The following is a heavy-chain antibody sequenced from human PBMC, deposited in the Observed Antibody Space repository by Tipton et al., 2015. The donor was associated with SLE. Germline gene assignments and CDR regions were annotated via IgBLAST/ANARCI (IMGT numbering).Heavy chain of an antibody. D-gene: IGHD2-21*01. Sequence: TLSLTCSVSGGSISSGSSYWGWIRQPAGKGLEWIGRIYTSGTTNYNPSLKSRVTISVDTSKNQFSLRLRSVTAADTAVYYCATTYCVGDCPTGGSWVRYYYQMDAWGKGTTVTVSS. J-gene: IGHJ6*03. CDR2: IYTSGTT. CDR1: GGSISSGSSY. V-gene: IGHV4-61*02. CDR3: ATTYCVGDCPTGGSWVRYYYQMDA.